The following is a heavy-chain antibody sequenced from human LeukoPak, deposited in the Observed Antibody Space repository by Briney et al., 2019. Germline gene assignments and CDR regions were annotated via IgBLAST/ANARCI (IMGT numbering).Heavy chain of an antibody. CDR2: INHSGST. V-gene: IGHV4-34*01. CDR1: GGSFSGYY. J-gene: IGHJ5*02. CDR3: ARGLLFDP. Sequence: SETLSLTCAVYGGSFSGYYWSWIRQPPGKGLEWIGEINHSGSTNYNPSLKSRVTISVDTSKNQFSLKLSSVTAADTAVHYCARGLLFDPWGQGTLVTVSS.